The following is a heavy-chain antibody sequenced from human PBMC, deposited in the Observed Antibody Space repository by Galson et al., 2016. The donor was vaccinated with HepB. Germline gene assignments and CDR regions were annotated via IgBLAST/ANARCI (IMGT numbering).Heavy chain of an antibody. D-gene: IGHD1-26*01. Sequence: SLRLSCAASGFTFSSYSMHWVRQAPGKGLEWVTLISYDGRNKHYADSGKGRFTISRDNSKNTLYLQMNSLRAEDTAVYYCARDYEGGTYSGHYFRSWGQGTLVTVSS. CDR2: ISYDGRNK. CDR3: ARDYEGGTYSGHYFRS. V-gene: IGHV3-30*04. J-gene: IGHJ4*02. CDR1: GFTFSSYS.